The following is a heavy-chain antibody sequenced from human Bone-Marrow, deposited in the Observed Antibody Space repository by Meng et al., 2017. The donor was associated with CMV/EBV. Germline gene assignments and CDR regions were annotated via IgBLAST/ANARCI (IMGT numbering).Heavy chain of an antibody. CDR2: INPNSGGT. J-gene: IGHJ4*02. Sequence: QGQLVQSGAEVKKPGASVQGSCKTSGYTFTSYYMHWVRKAPGQGLEWMGWINPNSGGTNYAQKFQGRVTMTRDTSISTAYMELSRLRSDDTAVYYCARDSVGFDYWGQGTLVTVSS. V-gene: IGHV1-2*02. CDR3: ARDSVGFDY. CDR1: GYTFTSYY.